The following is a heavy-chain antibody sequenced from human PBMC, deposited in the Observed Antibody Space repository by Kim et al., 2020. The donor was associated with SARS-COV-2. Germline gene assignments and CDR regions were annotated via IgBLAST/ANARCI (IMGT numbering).Heavy chain of an antibody. Sequence: GGSLRLSCAASGFTFSSYGMHWVRQAPGKGLEWVAVISYDGSNKYYADSVKGRFTISRDNSKNTLYLQMNSLRAEDTAVYYCAKEYIQGPMIVVVDAFDIWGQGTMVTVSS. J-gene: IGHJ3*02. D-gene: IGHD3-22*01. V-gene: IGHV3-30*18. CDR3: AKEYIQGPMIVVVDAFDI. CDR1: GFTFSSYG. CDR2: ISYDGSNK.